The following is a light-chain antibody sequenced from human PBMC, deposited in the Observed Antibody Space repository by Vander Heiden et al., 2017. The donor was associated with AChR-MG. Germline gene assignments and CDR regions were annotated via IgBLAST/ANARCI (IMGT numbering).Light chain of an antibody. V-gene: IGLV2-14*03. CDR3: TSYTSGKSTSVV. CDR2: DVT. J-gene: IGLJ2*01. CDR1: TSNIDDYRY. Sequence: QSAPTQSASVSGSPGQSITISCTGATSNIDDYRYVSWYQQYPGKAPKLIIYDVTKRHSGVSDRFSGSKSGNTASLTISGIQAEDEANYYCTSYTSGKSTSVVFGRGTKLTVL.